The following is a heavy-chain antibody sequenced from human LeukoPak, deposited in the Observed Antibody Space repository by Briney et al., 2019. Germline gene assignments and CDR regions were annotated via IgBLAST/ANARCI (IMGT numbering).Heavy chain of an antibody. CDR1: RFPFGKYA. D-gene: IGHD5-12*01. CDR3: TRAQGKYRGYGRAYYFDY. V-gene: IGHV3-49*04. CDR2: IRIKANGGKT. J-gene: IGHJ4*02. Sequence: GGSPRLSCTASRFPFGKYAISGGREAPGKGVEWVVFIRIKANGGKTEYAASVKGRFTISRDESKSIAYLQMNSLKTEDTALYYCTRAQGKYRGYGRAYYFDYSGEGTLVTVSS.